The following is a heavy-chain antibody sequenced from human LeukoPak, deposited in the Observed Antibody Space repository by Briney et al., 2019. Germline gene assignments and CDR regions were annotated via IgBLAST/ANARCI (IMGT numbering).Heavy chain of an antibody. CDR2: LGGATPGGAFE. D-gene: IGHD2-8*01. V-gene: IGHV3-23*01. CDR1: GFTFSEYA. CDR3: AKDSFSYNGIYDALDI. Sequence: PGGSLRLSCVASGFTFSEYAMTWVRQAPGKGLEWVSTLGGATPGGAFEFYADSVKGRFTISRDTSRSTLFLQMTSLRAEDTAIYYCAKDSFSYNGIYDALDIWGQGTMVTVSS. J-gene: IGHJ3*02.